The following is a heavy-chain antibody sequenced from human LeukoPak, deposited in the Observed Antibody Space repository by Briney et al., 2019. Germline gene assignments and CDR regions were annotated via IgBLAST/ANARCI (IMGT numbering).Heavy chain of an antibody. CDR3: ARGEPGMFDY. V-gene: IGHV2-70*11. CDR2: IDWDDDK. J-gene: IGHJ4*02. Sequence: SGPALVKPTQTLTLTCTFSGFSLTTRGVFVSWIRQPPGKALEWLARIDWDDDKYYRTSLKTRLTISKDTSKNQVVLTMTNMDPVDTATYYCARGEPGMFDYWGQGTLVTVSS. CDR1: GFSLTTRGVF. D-gene: IGHD1-14*01.